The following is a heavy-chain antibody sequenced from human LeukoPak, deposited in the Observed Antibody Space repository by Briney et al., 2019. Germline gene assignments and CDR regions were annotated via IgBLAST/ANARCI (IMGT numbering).Heavy chain of an antibody. CDR2: IYASGST. D-gene: IGHD5-18*01. Sequence: PSQTLSLTCTVSGGSISSGSYYWSWIRQPAGKGLEWIGRIYASGSTNYNPSLKSRVTMSVDTSKNQFSLKLSSVTAADTAVYYCARSRGYSDHWGQGTLVTVSS. V-gene: IGHV4-61*02. J-gene: IGHJ4*02. CDR3: ARSRGYSDH. CDR1: GGSISSGSYY.